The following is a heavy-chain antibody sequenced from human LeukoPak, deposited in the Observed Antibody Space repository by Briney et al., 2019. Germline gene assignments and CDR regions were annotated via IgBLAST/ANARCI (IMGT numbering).Heavy chain of an antibody. Sequence: GGSLRLSCAASGFTFSTYAMSWVRQAPGKGLEWVSAISGSGGSTYYADSVKGRFTISRDNSKNTLYLQMNSLRAEDTAVYYCARDTRDGYNLDYWGQGTLVTVSS. CDR1: GFTFSTYA. D-gene: IGHD5-24*01. J-gene: IGHJ4*02. CDR3: ARDTRDGYNLDY. V-gene: IGHV3-23*01. CDR2: ISGSGGST.